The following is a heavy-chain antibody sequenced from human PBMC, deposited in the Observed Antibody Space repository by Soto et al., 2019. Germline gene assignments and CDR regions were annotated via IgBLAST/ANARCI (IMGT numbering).Heavy chain of an antibody. CDR1: GYTFSDIT. J-gene: IGHJ1*01. D-gene: IGHD3-10*01. Sequence: QVQLVQSGADVKKPGASVKVSCKSSGYTFSDITIHWVRQAAGHGLEWMGWISGYNGKTDYAQKFRDRVTMTTDTSISTAYMELTGLRSNYTAMYYCASSLRGVRGVLTAHFQPWGQGTAVIVSS. CDR2: ISGYNGKT. CDR3: ASSLRGVRGVLTAHFQP. V-gene: IGHV1-18*01.